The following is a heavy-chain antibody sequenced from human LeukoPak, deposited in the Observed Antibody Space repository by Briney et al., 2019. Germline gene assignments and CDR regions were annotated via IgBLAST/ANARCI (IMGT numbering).Heavy chain of an antibody. V-gene: IGHV4-39*07. J-gene: IGHJ4*02. Sequence: SETLSLTCTVSGGSISSSSYYWGWIRQPPGKGLEWIGSIYYSGSTYYNPSLKSRVTMSVDTSKNQFSLKLSSVTAADTAVYYCARGYVWGSPWYFDYWGQGTLVTVSS. CDR3: ARGYVWGSPWYFDY. CDR2: IYYSGST. D-gene: IGHD3-16*01. CDR1: GGSISSSSYY.